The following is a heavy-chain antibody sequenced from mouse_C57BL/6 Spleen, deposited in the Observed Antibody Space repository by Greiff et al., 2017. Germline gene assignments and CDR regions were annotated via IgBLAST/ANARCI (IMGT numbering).Heavy chain of an antibody. V-gene: IGHV14-4*01. D-gene: IGHD2-5*01. J-gene: IGHJ3*01. Sequence: VQLKESGAELVRPGASVKLSCTASGFNIKDDYMHWVKQRPEQGLEWIGWIDPENGDTEYASKFQGKATITADTSSNTAYLQLSSLTSEDTAVYYCTTSSNGFAYWGQGTLVTVSA. CDR1: GFNIKDDY. CDR3: TTSSNGFAY. CDR2: IDPENGDT.